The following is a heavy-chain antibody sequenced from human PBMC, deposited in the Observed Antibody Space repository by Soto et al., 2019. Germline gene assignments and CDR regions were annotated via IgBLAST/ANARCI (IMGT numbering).Heavy chain of an antibody. CDR1: GGTFSSYA. Sequence: SVKVSCKASGGTFSSYAISWVRQAPGQGLEWMGGIIPIFGTANYAQKFQGRVTITADKSTSTAYMELSSLRSEDTAVYYCARVYCGSTSCYWGRGGVVFGMDVWGQGTTVTVSS. V-gene: IGHV1-69*06. CDR2: IIPIFGTA. J-gene: IGHJ6*02. D-gene: IGHD2-2*01. CDR3: ARVYCGSTSCYWGRGGVVFGMDV.